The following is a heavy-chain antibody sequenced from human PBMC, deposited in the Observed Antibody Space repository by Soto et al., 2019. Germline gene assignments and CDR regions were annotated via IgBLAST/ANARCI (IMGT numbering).Heavy chain of an antibody. V-gene: IGHV1-69*08. J-gene: IGHJ3*02. Sequence: QVQLVQSGAEVKKPGSSVKVSCKASGGTFSSYTISWVRQAPGQGLEWMGRIIPILGIANYAQKFQGRVTITADKSTSTAYMELSSLRSEDTAVYYCAGDYGDYDRDAFDIWGRGTMVTVSS. CDR2: IIPILGIA. CDR3: AGDYGDYDRDAFDI. CDR1: GGTFSSYT. D-gene: IGHD4-17*01.